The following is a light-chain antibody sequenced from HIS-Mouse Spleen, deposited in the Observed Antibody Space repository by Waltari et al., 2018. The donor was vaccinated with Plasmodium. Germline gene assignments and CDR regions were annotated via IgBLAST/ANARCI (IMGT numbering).Light chain of an antibody. J-gene: IGKJ3*01. V-gene: IGKV3-15*01. CDR2: GAS. Sequence: EIVMTQSPATLSVSPGERATLSCRASPSVSSNLAWYQQKPGQAPRPLIYGASTRATGIPARFSGSGSGTEFTVTISSLQSEDFAVYYCQQYNNWPFTFGPGTKVDIK. CDR1: PSVSSN. CDR3: QQYNNWPFT.